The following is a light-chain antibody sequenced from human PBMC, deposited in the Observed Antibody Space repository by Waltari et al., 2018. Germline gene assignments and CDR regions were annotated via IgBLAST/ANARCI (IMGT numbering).Light chain of an antibody. CDR1: ALGSKN. Sequence: YDLTQPLPVSVALGQPATITCGGSALGSKNVNWYQQKPGQAPVLVIYRDTKRPFGIPERFSGSNSENTATLTISSAQVGDESDFYCQLWDSNTAIFGGGTKLTVL. CDR2: RDT. CDR3: QLWDSNTAI. J-gene: IGLJ2*01. V-gene: IGLV3-9*01.